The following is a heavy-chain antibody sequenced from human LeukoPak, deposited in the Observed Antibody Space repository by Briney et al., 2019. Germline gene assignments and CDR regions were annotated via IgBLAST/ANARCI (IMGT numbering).Heavy chain of an antibody. J-gene: IGHJ1*01. D-gene: IGHD6-13*01. CDR3: ARELRLAAAASGFQH. CDR2: IIPILGIA. V-gene: IGHV1-69*04. Sequence: SVKVSCKASGGTFSSYAISWVRQAPGQGLEWMGRIIPILGIANYARKFQGRVTITADKSTSTAYMELSSLRSEDTAVYYCARELRLAAAASGFQHWGQGTLVTVSS. CDR1: GGTFSSYA.